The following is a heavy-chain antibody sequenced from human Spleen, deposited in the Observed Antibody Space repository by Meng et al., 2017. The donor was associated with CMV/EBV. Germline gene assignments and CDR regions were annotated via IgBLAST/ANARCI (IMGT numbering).Heavy chain of an antibody. CDR2: INHSGST. CDR1: GGSFSGYY. V-gene: IGHV4-34*01. CDR3: ARGNSGREWFDP. D-gene: IGHD6-19*01. Sequence: QGQRQRWGAGLLKPSAPLSLTCAVYGGSFSGYYWSWIRQPPGKGLEWIGEINHSGSTNYNPSLKSRVTISVDTSKNQFSLKLSSVTAADTAVYYCARGNSGREWFDPWGQGTLVTVSS. J-gene: IGHJ5*02.